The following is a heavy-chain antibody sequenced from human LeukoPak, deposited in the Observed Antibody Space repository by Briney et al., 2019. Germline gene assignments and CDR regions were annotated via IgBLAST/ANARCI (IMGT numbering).Heavy chain of an antibody. D-gene: IGHD2-15*01. V-gene: IGHV4-38-2*01. CDR2: IYHSGST. CDR3: AAGYCSGGSCYSVVHDAFDI. J-gene: IGHJ3*02. CDR1: DYSISSGYY. Sequence: PSGTLSLTCAVSDYSISSGYYWGWIRQPPGKGLEWIGSIYHSGSTYYNPSLKSRVTISVDTSKNQFSLKLSSVTAADTAVYYCAAGYCSGGSCYSVVHDAFDIWGQGTMVTVSS.